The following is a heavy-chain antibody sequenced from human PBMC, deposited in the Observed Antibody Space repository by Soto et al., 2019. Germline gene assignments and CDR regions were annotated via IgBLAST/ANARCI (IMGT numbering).Heavy chain of an antibody. CDR1: GGSISSYY. J-gene: IGHJ6*03. CDR3: ASVRGYSGYDAGDYYMDV. V-gene: IGHV4-59*01. Sequence: QVQLQESGPGLVKPSETLSLTCTVSGGSISSYYWSWIRQPPGKGLEWIGYIYYSGSTNYNPSLKSRVTISVDTSKNQFSLKLSSVTAADTAVYYCASVRGYSGYDAGDYYMDVWGTGTTVTVSS. CDR2: IYYSGST. D-gene: IGHD5-12*01.